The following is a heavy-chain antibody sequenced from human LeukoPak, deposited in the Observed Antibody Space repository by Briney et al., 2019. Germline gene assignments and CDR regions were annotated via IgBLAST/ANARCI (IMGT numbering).Heavy chain of an antibody. J-gene: IGHJ4*02. Sequence: GGSLRLSCTASEFTFNSYGMHWVRQALGKGLEWVAFIRFDGSDEHYADSVKGRFTISRDNSKNTLYLQMNSLRAEDTAVYYCAKDRRGSCNAGSCYCCDYWGRGALVTVSS. CDR2: IRFDGSDE. D-gene: IGHD2-15*01. CDR1: EFTFNSYG. V-gene: IGHV3-30*02. CDR3: AKDRRGSCNAGSCYCCDY.